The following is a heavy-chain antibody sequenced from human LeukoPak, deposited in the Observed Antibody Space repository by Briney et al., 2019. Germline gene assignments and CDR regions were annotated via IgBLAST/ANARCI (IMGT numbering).Heavy chain of an antibody. Sequence: ASVKVSCKASGYTFTSYYMHWVRQAPGQGLEWMGIINPSGGSTSYAQKFQGRVTMTRDTSTSTVYMELSSLRSDDTAVYYCAISTGTTGPFDYWGQGTLVTVSS. J-gene: IGHJ4*02. V-gene: IGHV1-46*01. CDR1: GYTFTSYY. CDR3: AISTGTTGPFDY. CDR2: INPSGGST. D-gene: IGHD1-1*01.